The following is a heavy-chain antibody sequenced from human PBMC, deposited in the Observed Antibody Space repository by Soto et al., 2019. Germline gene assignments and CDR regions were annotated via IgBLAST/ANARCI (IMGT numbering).Heavy chain of an antibody. Sequence: SVKVSCKASGGTFSRYAISWVRQAPGQGLEWMGGIIPIFGTANYAQKFQGRVTITANESTSTAYMELSSLRSEDTAVYYCARANVDTAMAFDYWGQGTLVTVSS. J-gene: IGHJ4*02. CDR3: ARANVDTAMAFDY. CDR1: GGTFSRYA. V-gene: IGHV1-69*13. CDR2: IIPIFGTA. D-gene: IGHD5-18*01.